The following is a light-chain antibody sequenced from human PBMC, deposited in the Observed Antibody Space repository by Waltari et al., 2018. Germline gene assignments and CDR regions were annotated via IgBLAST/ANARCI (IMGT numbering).Light chain of an antibody. CDR3: QQYKEWPPWT. Sequence: EIVMTQSPATLSVSPGERATLSCRASQSVGNDLAWYYQAPGQAPRLLIYGASSRATGVPARFSGSGSGTEFTLTITSLQSGDFGIYFCQQYKEWPPWTFGQGTRVDTK. CDR2: GAS. V-gene: IGKV3-15*01. CDR1: QSVGND. J-gene: IGKJ1*01.